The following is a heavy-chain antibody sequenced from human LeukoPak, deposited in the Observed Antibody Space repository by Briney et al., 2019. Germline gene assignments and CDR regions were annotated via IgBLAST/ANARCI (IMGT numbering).Heavy chain of an antibody. D-gene: IGHD1-26*01. Sequence: GGSLRLSCAASGFTFSSYAMHWVRQAPGKGLGYVSAISSNGGSTYYANSVKGRFTISRDNSKNTLYLQMGSLRAEDMAVYYCASGDVGAPFDYWGQGTLVTASS. CDR3: ASGDVGAPFDY. CDR2: ISSNGGST. J-gene: IGHJ4*02. V-gene: IGHV3-64*01. CDR1: GFTFSSYA.